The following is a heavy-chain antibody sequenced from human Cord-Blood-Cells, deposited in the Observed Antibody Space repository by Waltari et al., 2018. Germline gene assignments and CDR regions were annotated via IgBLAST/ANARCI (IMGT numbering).Heavy chain of an antibody. V-gene: IGHV3-33*01. D-gene: IGHD3-22*01. Sequence: SGFTFSSYGMHWVRQAPGKGLEWVAVIWYDGSNKYYADSVKGRFTISRDNSKNTLYLQMNSLRAEDTAVYYCARDLIYYDSSGYYPTFGYWGQGTLVTVSS. CDR1: GFTFSSYG. J-gene: IGHJ4*02. CDR2: IWYDGSNK. CDR3: ARDLIYYDSSGYYPTFGY.